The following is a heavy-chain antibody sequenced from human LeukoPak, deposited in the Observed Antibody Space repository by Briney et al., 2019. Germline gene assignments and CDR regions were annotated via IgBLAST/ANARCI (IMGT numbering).Heavy chain of an antibody. Sequence: PSETLSLTCTVSGYSISSSYYWGWIRQPPGEGLEWIGSIYYSGSTYYNPSLKSRVTISVDTSKNQFSLKLSSVTAADTAVYYCARPYTMTDAFDIWGQGTMVTVSS. CDR3: ARPYTMTDAFDI. D-gene: IGHD3-22*01. V-gene: IGHV4-39*01. J-gene: IGHJ3*02. CDR2: IYYSGST. CDR1: GYSISSSYY.